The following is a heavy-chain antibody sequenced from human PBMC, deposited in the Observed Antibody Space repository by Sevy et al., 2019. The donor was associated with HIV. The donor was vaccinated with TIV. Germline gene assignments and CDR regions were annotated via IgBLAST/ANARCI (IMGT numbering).Heavy chain of an antibody. CDR1: GFTFSKYS. CDR3: AREGCTKPHDY. CDR2: FSFGCGKI. V-gene: IGHV3-21*04. D-gene: IGHD2-8*01. J-gene: IGHJ4*02. Sequence: GGSLRLSCAASGFTFSKYSMSWIRQTPGKGLEWVSTFSFGCGKINYADSVKGRFTISMDDSGNTFYLRMNSLRAEDTAMYYCAREGCTKPHDYWGQGTVVTVSS.